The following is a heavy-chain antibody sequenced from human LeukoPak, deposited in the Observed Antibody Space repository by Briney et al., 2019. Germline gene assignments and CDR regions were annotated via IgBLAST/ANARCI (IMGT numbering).Heavy chain of an antibody. CDR3: ARDLRTVTVAGLGVFDI. CDR2: IDPTSGKT. V-gene: IGHV1-46*01. Sequence: GASVKVSCKASGYTFTTYYIHWVRQAPGQGLEGMGVIDPTSGKTNYAQKFQGRVTMNRDMSTSTIYLELTSLRSDDTAFYYCARDLRTVTVAGLGVFDIWGQGTIVSVSS. J-gene: IGHJ3*02. CDR1: GYTFTTYY. D-gene: IGHD6-19*01.